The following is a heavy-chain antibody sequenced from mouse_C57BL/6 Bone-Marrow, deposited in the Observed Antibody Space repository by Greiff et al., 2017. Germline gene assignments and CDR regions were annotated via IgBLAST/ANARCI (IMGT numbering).Heavy chain of an antibody. CDR2: IYPGSGST. CDR3: ARPYCSSYWYFDV. V-gene: IGHV1-55*01. J-gene: IGHJ1*03. CDR1: GYTFTSYW. Sequence: QVQLQQPGAELVKPGASVTMSCKASGYTFTSYWITWVKQRPGQGLEWIGAIYPGSGSTNYNEKFKSKATLTVDPSSSTAYVQLISLTSEDSAVYYWARPYCSSYWYFDVWGTGTTVTVSS. D-gene: IGHD1-1*01.